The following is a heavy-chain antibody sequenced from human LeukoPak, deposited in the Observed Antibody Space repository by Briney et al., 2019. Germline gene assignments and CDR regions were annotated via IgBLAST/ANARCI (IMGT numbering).Heavy chain of an antibody. CDR2: ITGSGSTT. V-gene: IGHV3-23*01. D-gene: IGHD1-26*01. CDR1: GFTFSGYG. J-gene: IGHJ5*02. Sequence: SGGSLRLSSAASGFTFSGYGMHWVRQAPGEGLEWVSAITGSGSTTYYADSVKGRFTISRDNSKNTLYLQMNSLRAEDTAVYYCAKGPYSGFSWGQGALVTVSS. CDR3: AKGPYSGFS.